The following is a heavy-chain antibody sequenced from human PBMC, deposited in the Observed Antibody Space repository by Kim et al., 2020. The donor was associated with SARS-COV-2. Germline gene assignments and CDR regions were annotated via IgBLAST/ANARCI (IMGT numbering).Heavy chain of an antibody. V-gene: IGHV3-23*01. CDR2: ISGSDGST. Sequence: GGSLRLSCAASGFTFFSYGMSWVRQAPGKGLEWVSAISGSDGSTYYADSVKGRFTMSRDNSKNTLSLQMNSLRAEDTAVYYCAKDLRQIDAFDIWGRGTMVTVSS. D-gene: IGHD6-25*01. CDR1: GFTFFSYG. CDR3: AKDLRQIDAFDI. J-gene: IGHJ3*02.